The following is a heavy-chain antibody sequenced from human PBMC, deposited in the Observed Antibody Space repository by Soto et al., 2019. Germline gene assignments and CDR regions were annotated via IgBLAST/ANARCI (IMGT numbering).Heavy chain of an antibody. J-gene: IGHJ4*02. Sequence: VKVSCKASGFTFTSSAVQWVRQARGQRLEWIGWIVVGSGNTNYAQKFQERVTITRDMSTSTAYMEPSSVTATDTAVYYCGRGSYRFDYWGQGTLVTVSS. CDR2: IVVGSGNT. D-gene: IGHD3-16*02. CDR3: GRGSYRFDY. V-gene: IGHV1-58*01. CDR1: GFTFTSSA.